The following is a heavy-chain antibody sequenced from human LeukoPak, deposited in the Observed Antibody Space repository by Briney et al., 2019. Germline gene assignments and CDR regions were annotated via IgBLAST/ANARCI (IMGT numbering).Heavy chain of an antibody. CDR1: GFTFSSYA. CDR2: ISGSGGST. Sequence: PGGSLRLSCAASGFTFSSYAMSWVRQAPGKGLEWVSAISGSGGSTYYADSVKGRFTVSRDNSKNTLYLQMNSLRAEDTAVYYCAKDLYSSSWYLMWATFDYWGQGTLVTGSS. D-gene: IGHD6-13*01. V-gene: IGHV3-23*01. J-gene: IGHJ4*02. CDR3: AKDLYSSSWYLMWATFDY.